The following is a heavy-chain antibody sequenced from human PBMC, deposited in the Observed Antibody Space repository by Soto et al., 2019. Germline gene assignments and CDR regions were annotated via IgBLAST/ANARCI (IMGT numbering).Heavy chain of an antibody. CDR3: ARSEMATIRTDHYYGMDV. D-gene: IGHD5-12*01. V-gene: IGHV1-69*06. CDR2: IIPIFGTA. Sequence: QVQLVQSGAEVKKPGSSVKVSCKASGGTFSSYAISWVRQAPGQGLEWMGGIIPIFGTANYAQKFQGRVTITADKSTSTAYMELSSLRSEDTAVYYCARSEMATIRTDHYYGMDVWGQGTTVTVSS. CDR1: GGTFSSYA. J-gene: IGHJ6*02.